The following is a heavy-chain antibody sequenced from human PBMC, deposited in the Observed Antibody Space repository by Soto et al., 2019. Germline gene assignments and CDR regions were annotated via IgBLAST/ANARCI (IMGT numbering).Heavy chain of an antibody. CDR2: IYHTGTT. J-gene: IGHJ5*02. D-gene: IGHD2-2*01. Sequence: QVQLQESGPGLVKPSQTLSLTCTVSGGSISNVGYFWSWIRQPPGKGLEWIGFIYHTGTTYYNSSLRSRVSISIDTSKSQFSLKLNSVTAADTAVYYCARVMAAMQHWLDPWGQGTLVTVSP. CDR1: GGSISNVGYF. V-gene: IGHV4-30-4*01. CDR3: ARVMAAMQHWLDP.